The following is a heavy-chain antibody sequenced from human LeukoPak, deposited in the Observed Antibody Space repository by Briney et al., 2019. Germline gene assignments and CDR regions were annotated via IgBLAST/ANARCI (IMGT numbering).Heavy chain of an antibody. CDR2: IYSGGST. CDR1: GFTVSSNY. Sequence: GGSLRLSCAASGFTVSSNYMSWVRQAPGKGLEWVSAIYSGGSTYYADSVKGRFTISRDNSKNTLYLQMNSLRAEDTAVYYCAKDRSGYYTSSWRDWGQGTLVTVSS. CDR3: AKDRSGYYTSSWRD. J-gene: IGHJ4*02. D-gene: IGHD3-3*01. V-gene: IGHV3-53*01.